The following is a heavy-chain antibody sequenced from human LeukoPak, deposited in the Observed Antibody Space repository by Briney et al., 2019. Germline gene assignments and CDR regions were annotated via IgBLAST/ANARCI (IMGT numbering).Heavy chain of an antibody. CDR2: ISGSGGST. CDR1: GFTFGSYA. D-gene: IGHD6-19*01. V-gene: IGHV3-23*01. CDR3: AKDCSYSSGWYFADY. Sequence: GGSLRLSCAASGFTFGSYAMSWVRQAPGKGLEWVSAISGSGGSTYYADSVKGRFTISRDNSKNTLYLQMNSLRAEDTAVYYCAKDCSYSSGWYFADYWGQGTLVTVSS. J-gene: IGHJ4*02.